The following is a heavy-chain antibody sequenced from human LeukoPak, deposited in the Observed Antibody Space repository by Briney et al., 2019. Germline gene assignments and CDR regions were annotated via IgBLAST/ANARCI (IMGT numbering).Heavy chain of an antibody. CDR3: ARGRITIFGVVIRKAPDNWFDP. CDR2: IYYSGST. CDR1: GGSISSYY. Sequence: PSETLSLTCTVSGGSISSYYWSWIRQPPGKGLEWIGYIYYSGSTNYNPSLKSRVTISVDTSKDQFSLKLSSVTAADTAVYYCARGRITIFGVVIRKAPDNWFDPWGQGTLVTVSS. V-gene: IGHV4-59*12. J-gene: IGHJ5*02. D-gene: IGHD3-3*01.